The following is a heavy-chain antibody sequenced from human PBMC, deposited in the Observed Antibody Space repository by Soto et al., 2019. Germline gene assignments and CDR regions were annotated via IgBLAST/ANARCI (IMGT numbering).Heavy chain of an antibody. V-gene: IGHV3-23*01. J-gene: IGHJ2*01. Sequence: KGLDWVSAISGSGGTTYYAGSVQGRFTISRDNSKNTLYLQMNTLRAEDTAFYYCFFFFQAEDGIRDVRSVSAFLLNRSSDL. CDR3: FFFFQAEDGIRDVRSVSAFLLNRSSDL. D-gene: IGHD3-10*02. CDR2: ISGSGGTT.